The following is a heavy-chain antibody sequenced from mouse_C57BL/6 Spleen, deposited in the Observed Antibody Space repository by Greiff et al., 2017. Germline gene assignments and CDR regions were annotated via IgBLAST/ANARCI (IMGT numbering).Heavy chain of an antibody. J-gene: IGHJ2*01. CDR3: ARRGYSNYEIDY. CDR1: GYAFSSYW. D-gene: IGHD2-5*01. Sequence: VQLQESGAELVKPGASVKISCKASGYAFSSYWMNWVKQRPGKGLEWIGQIYPGDGDTNYNGKFKGKATLTADKSSSTAYMQLSSLTSEDSAVYFCARRGYSNYEIDYWGQGTTLTVSS. CDR2: IYPGDGDT. V-gene: IGHV1-80*01.